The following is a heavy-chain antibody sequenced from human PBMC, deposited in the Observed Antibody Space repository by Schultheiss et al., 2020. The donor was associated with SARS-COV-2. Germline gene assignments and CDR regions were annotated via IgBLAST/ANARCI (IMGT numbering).Heavy chain of an antibody. Sequence: GGSLRLSCAASGFTFSSYAMSWIRQAPGKGLEWVSAISGSGGTTSYADSVKGRFSISRDSSKNTLYLQMNSLRAEDTAVYYCARGVGPLRFLEWSTSYYYYMDVWGKGTTVTVSS. V-gene: IGHV3-23*01. J-gene: IGHJ6*03. CDR1: GFTFSSYA. CDR3: ARGVGPLRFLEWSTSYYYYMDV. CDR2: ISGSGGTT. D-gene: IGHD3-3*01.